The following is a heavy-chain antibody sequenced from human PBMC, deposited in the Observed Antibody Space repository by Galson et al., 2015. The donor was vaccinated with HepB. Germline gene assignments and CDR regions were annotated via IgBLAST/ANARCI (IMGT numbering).Heavy chain of an antibody. D-gene: IGHD6-19*01. CDR1: GFTFSSYG. CDR2: VSFDGNNK. Sequence: SLRLSCAASGFTFSSYGMHWVRQAPGKGLEWVAVVSFDGNNKYYTDSVKGRFTVSRDNSKNTLYLQMNSLRAEDTALYYCAKSSGIAVSGTDYFDYWGQGTLVTVSS. V-gene: IGHV3-30*18. CDR3: AKSSGIAVSGTDYFDY. J-gene: IGHJ4*02.